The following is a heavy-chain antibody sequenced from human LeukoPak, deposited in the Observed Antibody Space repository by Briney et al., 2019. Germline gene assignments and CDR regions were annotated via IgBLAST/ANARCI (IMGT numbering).Heavy chain of an antibody. CDR3: ARVGGSYTVGAFDI. V-gene: IGHV3-74*01. J-gene: IGHJ3*02. Sequence: PGGSLRLSCAASGFSFSGYWMHWVRQDPGKGLVWVSRINSDGSSTTYADSVKGRFTISRDNAKNTLYLQMNSLRAEDTAVYYCARVGGSYTVGAFDIWGQGTMVTVSS. CDR1: GFSFSGYW. CDR2: INSDGSST. D-gene: IGHD1-26*01.